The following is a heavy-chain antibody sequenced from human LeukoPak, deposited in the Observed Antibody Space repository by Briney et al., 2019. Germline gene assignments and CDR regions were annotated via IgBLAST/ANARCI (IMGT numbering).Heavy chain of an antibody. D-gene: IGHD1-26*01. CDR1: GFTFSGYA. Sequence: PGASLRLSCTASGFTFSGYAMIWVRQAPGKGLEWVSILHNDAQTSYYADSVKGRFTVSRDNSKNTLYLEMNSLTVGDTAVYYCAKGEGGTYFNYCFDYWGQGTLVTVSS. CDR3: AKGEGGTYFNYCFDY. J-gene: IGHJ4*02. V-gene: IGHV3-23*03. CDR2: LHNDAQTS.